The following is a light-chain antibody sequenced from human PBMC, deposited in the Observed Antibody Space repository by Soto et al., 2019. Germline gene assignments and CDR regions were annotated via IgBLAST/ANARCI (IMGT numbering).Light chain of an antibody. Sequence: SYELTQPPSVSVAPGKTARITCGGNNVGSKSVHWYQQKPGQAPVLVISYDSDRPSGIPERFSGCNSGSTATLTISRVEAGDEADYYCQVWDSSSDHVVFGGGTKLTVL. V-gene: IGLV3-21*04. CDR1: NVGSKS. CDR2: YDS. J-gene: IGLJ2*01. CDR3: QVWDSSSDHVV.